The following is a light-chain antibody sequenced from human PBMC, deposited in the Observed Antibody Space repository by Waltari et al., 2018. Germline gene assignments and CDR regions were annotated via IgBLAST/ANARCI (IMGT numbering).Light chain of an antibody. CDR1: QSVSRT. V-gene: IGKV3-20*01. J-gene: IGKJ1*01. CDR3: QKYGTLPAT. Sequence: EIVLTQSPGTLSLSPGERATLSCRASQSVSRTLAWYQQKPGQAPRLLIYDASRRATGIPDRFSGSGSGTDFCLTISRLEPEDFAWYFCQKYGTLPATFGQGTKVEIK. CDR2: DAS.